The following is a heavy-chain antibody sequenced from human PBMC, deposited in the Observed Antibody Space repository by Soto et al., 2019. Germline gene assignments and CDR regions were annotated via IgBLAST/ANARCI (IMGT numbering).Heavy chain of an antibody. J-gene: IGHJ5*02. D-gene: IGHD1-26*01. CDR1: RDTFTSYY. CDR2: INPHGGST. Sequence: GASVKVSCKAPRDTFTSYYINWVRQAPGQGLEWMGVINPHGGSTAYARKFKGRVTLTRDTSASTVYMEVSSLTSEDTAMYYCARSSGGNFGIIIEGTNWFDPWGQGTLVTVSS. V-gene: IGHV1-46*01. CDR3: ARSSGGNFGIIIEGTNWFDP.